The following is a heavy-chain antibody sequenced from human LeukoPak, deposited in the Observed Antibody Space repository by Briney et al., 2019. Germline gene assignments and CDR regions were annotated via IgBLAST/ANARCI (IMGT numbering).Heavy chain of an antibody. D-gene: IGHD5-24*01. CDR1: GFTFSSYA. V-gene: IGHV3-7*04. CDR3: TRVGYIDEGIDY. CDR2: IKQDGSKK. J-gene: IGHJ4*02. Sequence: PGGSLRLSCAASGFTFSSYAMSWVRQAPGKGLEWVANIKQDGSKKSYVDSVKGRFTISRDNAKNSLYLQMNSLRAEDTAIYYCTRVGYIDEGIDYWGQETLVTVSS.